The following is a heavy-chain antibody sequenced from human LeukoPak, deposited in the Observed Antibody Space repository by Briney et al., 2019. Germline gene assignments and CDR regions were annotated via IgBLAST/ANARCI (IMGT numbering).Heavy chain of an antibody. D-gene: IGHD3-10*01. CDR2: IYYSGST. CDR1: GFSLSTSGVG. V-gene: IGHV4-61*08. Sequence: SGPTLVNPTQTLTLTCTLSGFSLSTSGVGVGWIRQPPGKGLEWIGYIYYSGSTNYNPSLKSRVTISVDTSKNQFSLKLSSVTAADTAVYYCARVRKTYYYGSGTPDYWGQGTLVTVSS. J-gene: IGHJ4*02. CDR3: ARVRKTYYYGSGTPDY.